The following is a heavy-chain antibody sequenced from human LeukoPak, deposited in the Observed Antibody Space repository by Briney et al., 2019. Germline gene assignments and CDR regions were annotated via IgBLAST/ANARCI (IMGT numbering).Heavy chain of an antibody. Sequence: PSETLSLTCAVYGGSFSGYYWSWIRQPPGKGLGWIGEINHSGSTNYNPSLKSRVTISVDTSKNQFSLKLSSVTAADTAVYYCVSRANSYGYRDYWGQGTLVTVSS. D-gene: IGHD5-18*01. J-gene: IGHJ4*02. V-gene: IGHV4-34*01. CDR3: VSRANSYGYRDY. CDR1: GGSFSGYY. CDR2: INHSGST.